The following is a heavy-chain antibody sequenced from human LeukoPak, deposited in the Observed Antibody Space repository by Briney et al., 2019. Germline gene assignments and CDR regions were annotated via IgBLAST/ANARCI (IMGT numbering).Heavy chain of an antibody. CDR3: ARQRRGVLAYYYYMDV. Sequence: SETLSLTCTVSGGSISSSNYYWGWIRQPPGKGLEWIGEINHSGSTNYNPSLKSRVTISVDTSKNQFSLKLSSVTAADTAVYYCARQRRGVLAYYYYMDVWGKGTTVTISS. CDR1: GGSISSSNYY. D-gene: IGHD3-10*01. V-gene: IGHV4-39*01. CDR2: INHSGST. J-gene: IGHJ6*03.